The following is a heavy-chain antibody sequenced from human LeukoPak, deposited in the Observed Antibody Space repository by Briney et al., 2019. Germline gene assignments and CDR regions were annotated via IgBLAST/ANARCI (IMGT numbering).Heavy chain of an antibody. J-gene: IGHJ4*02. CDR3: AKVLSGSYYLYPSY. D-gene: IGHD1-26*01. V-gene: IGHV3-23*01. CDR1: GFTFSSYA. CDR2: ISGSGGST. Sequence: GGSLRLSCAASGFTFSSYAMSWVRQAPGKGLEWVSAISGSGGSTYYADSVKGRFTISRDNSKNTLYLQTNSLRAEDTAVYYCAKVLSGSYYLYPSYWGQGTLVTVSS.